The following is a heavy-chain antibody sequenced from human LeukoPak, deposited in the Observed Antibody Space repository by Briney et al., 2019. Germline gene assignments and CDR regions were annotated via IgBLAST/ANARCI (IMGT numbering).Heavy chain of an antibody. CDR2: ITSSGAAT. CDR3: AKDRPNYYGTNGHYYKLNGDC. V-gene: IGHV3-23*01. Sequence: GGSLRLSCAASGFTFSSYAMSWVRQAPGKGLEWVSSITSSGAATYYADSVKGRFTISRDNSDNTLYLQMNSLRAEDTAVYYCAKDRPNYYGTNGHYYKLNGDCWGQGTLVTVSS. CDR1: GFTFSSYA. D-gene: IGHD3-22*01. J-gene: IGHJ4*02.